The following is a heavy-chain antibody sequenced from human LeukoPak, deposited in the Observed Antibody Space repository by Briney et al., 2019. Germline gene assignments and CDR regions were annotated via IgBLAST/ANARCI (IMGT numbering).Heavy chain of an antibody. CDR1: GFIFSSYW. CDR2: IKQDGSEK. CDR3: VRDLAGPPQEAFDI. V-gene: IGHV3-7*01. Sequence: GXSLRLSCAASGFIFSSYWMSWVRQAPGKGLEWVANIKQDGSEKYYVDSVKGRFTISRDNAQNSLYLQMNSLRAEDTAVYYCVRDLAGPPQEAFDIWGQGAVVTVSS. J-gene: IGHJ3*02.